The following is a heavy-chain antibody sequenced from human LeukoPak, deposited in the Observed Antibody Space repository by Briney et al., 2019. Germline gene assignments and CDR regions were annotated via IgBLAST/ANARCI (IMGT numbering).Heavy chain of an antibody. Sequence: SETLSLTCTVSGGSISSSSYYWGWIRQPPGKGLEWIGSIYYSGNTYYNPSLKSRVTISVDTSKNQFSLKLSSVTAADTAVYYCARRPYYCDSSGSYYFDYWGQGTLVTVSS. CDR2: IYYSGNT. CDR3: ARRPYYCDSSGSYYFDY. V-gene: IGHV4-39*01. J-gene: IGHJ4*02. CDR1: GGSISSSSYY. D-gene: IGHD3-22*01.